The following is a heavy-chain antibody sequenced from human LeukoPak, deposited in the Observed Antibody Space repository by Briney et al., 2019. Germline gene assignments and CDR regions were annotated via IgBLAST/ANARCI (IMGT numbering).Heavy chain of an antibody. V-gene: IGHV4-4*02. D-gene: IGHD1-20*01. CDR2: IYHSGST. Sequence: PSETLSLTCAVSGGSISSSNWWSWVRQPPGEGLEWIGEIYHSGSTNYNPSLKSRVTISVDKFKNQFSLKLSSVTAADTAVYYCADVTGTTGGDAFDIWGQGTMVTVSS. CDR1: GGSISSSNW. CDR3: ADVTGTTGGDAFDI. J-gene: IGHJ3*02.